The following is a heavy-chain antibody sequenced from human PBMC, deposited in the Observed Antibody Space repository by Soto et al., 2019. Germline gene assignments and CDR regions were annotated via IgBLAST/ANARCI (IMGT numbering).Heavy chain of an antibody. CDR3: ARQVADILSLDY. D-gene: IGHD3-9*01. V-gene: IGHV3-30*03. Sequence: GGSLRLSGAASGFTFSSYCMHWVRQAPGKGLEWVAVISYDGSNKYYADSVKGRFTISRDNSKKTLYLQMNSLRAEDTAVYYCARQVADILSLDYCGQRTLVPVSS. CDR2: ISYDGSNK. CDR1: GFTFSSYC. J-gene: IGHJ4*02.